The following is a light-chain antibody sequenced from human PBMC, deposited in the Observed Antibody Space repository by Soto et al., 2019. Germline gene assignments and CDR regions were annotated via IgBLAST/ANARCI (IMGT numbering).Light chain of an antibody. V-gene: IGKV1-5*01. CDR1: QSISGS. CDR2: DAS. Sequence: DIQMTQSPSTLSAYVGDRVTITCRGSQSISGSLAWYQQQPGRAPNLLIYDASTLQTGAPSRFSGRASATDFTPTISSLQPEDVGTYFCQQTYSTPPWTFGQGTKVDIK. CDR3: QQTYSTPPWT. J-gene: IGKJ1*01.